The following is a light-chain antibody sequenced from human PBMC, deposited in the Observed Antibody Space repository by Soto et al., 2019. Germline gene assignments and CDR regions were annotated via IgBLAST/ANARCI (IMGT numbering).Light chain of an antibody. J-gene: IGKJ1*01. Sequence: EIGLAQSPGTLSLSPGERAPLSCRASQSVTNNYLACYQQKPGQAPRHRIYGASNGATVIPDRFSGSGSGTDFTLTIRRLEPEDLAVYYCQQYGCSGTFGQGTKVDIK. CDR1: QSVTNNY. CDR2: GAS. CDR3: QQYGCSGT. V-gene: IGKV3-20*01.